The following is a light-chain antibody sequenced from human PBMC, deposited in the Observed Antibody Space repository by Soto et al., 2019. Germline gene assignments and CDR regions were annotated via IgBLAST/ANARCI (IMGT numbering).Light chain of an antibody. Sequence: QSVLTQPPSASGTPGQRVTISCSGSNSNVGSYTVNWYQQLPGTAPKLLIYGNNQRPSGVPDRFSGSKSGTSASLAISGLQSEDEADYYCAAWDDSLNGYVFGTGTKVTVL. V-gene: IGLV1-44*01. CDR2: GNN. CDR3: AAWDDSLNGYV. J-gene: IGLJ1*01. CDR1: NSNVGSYT.